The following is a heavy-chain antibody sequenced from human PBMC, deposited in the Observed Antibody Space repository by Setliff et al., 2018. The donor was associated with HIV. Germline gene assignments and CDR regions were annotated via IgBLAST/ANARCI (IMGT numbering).Heavy chain of an antibody. Sequence: ASVKVSCKASGYTFTSYDINWVRQATGQGLEWMGWMNPNSGNTGYAQKFQGRVTITTDESTNTGYMELSSLRSEDTAVYYCARESACSSTSCPKVLDYWGQGTLVTVSS. CDR3: ARESACSSTSCPKVLDY. J-gene: IGHJ4*02. V-gene: IGHV1-8*02. CDR1: GYTFTSYD. D-gene: IGHD2-2*01. CDR2: MNPNSGNT.